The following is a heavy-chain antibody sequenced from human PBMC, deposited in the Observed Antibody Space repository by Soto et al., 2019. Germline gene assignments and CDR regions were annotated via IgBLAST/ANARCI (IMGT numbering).Heavy chain of an antibody. CDR1: GFTFSSYA. Sequence: GGSLRLSCAASGFTFSSYAMSWVRQAPGKGLEWVSAISGSGGSTYYADSVKGRFTISRDNSKNTLYLQMNSLRAEDTAVYYCAKDQSRYDILTGYGSWGQGTLVTVSS. D-gene: IGHD3-9*01. J-gene: IGHJ4*02. CDR3: AKDQSRYDILTGYGS. V-gene: IGHV3-23*01. CDR2: ISGSGGST.